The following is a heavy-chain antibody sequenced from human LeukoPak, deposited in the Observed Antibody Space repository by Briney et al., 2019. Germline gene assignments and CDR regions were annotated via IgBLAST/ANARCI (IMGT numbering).Heavy chain of an antibody. CDR1: GYSISSGYY. Sequence: SETLSLTCAVSGYSISSGYYWGWIRQPPGKGLEWIGSIYHSGSTYYNPSLKSRVTISVGTSKNQFSLKLSSVTAADTAVYYCARGYFDWLNWFDPWGQGTLVTVSS. CDR3: ARGYFDWLNWFDP. CDR2: IYHSGST. J-gene: IGHJ5*02. V-gene: IGHV4-38-2*01. D-gene: IGHD3-9*01.